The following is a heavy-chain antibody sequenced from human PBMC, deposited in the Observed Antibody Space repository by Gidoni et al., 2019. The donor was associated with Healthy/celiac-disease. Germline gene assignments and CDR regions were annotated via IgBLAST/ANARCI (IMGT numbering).Heavy chain of an antibody. D-gene: IGHD4-17*01. V-gene: IGHV1-69*09. CDR3: ARDPTVTPNFDY. CDR1: GGTFSSYA. CDR2: IIPILGIA. Sequence: QVQLVQSGAEVKKPGSSVTVSCTASGGTFSSYAISWVRQAPGQGLECMGRIIPILGIANYAQKFQGRVTITADKSTSTAYMELSSLRSEDTAVYYCARDPTVTPNFDYWGQGTLVTVSS. J-gene: IGHJ4*02.